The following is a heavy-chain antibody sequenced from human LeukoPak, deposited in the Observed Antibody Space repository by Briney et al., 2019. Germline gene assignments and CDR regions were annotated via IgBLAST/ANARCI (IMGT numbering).Heavy chain of an antibody. J-gene: IGHJ4*02. Sequence: QPGGSLRLSCAASGFTFSNYWMSWVRQAPGKGLEWVASIKQDGSEKYYVDSVKGRFTISRDNAKNSLYLQINSLRAEDTALYYCARAPFYYDSSGYPYFDGWGQGTLVTVSS. V-gene: IGHV3-7*05. CDR1: GFTFSNYW. D-gene: IGHD3-22*01. CDR3: ARAPFYYDSSGYPYFDG. CDR2: IKQDGSEK.